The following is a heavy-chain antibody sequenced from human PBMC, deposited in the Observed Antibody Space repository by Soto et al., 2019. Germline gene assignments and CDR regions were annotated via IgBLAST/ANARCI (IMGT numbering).Heavy chain of an antibody. V-gene: IGHV3-33*01. CDR2: IWYDGGNK. D-gene: IGHD2-15*01. CDR1: GFTFTSYG. J-gene: IGHJ4*02. Sequence: GGSLRLSCAASGFTFTSYGMHWVRQAPGKGLEWVAVIWYDGGNKYYADSVKGRFIISRDNSKNTLYLQMNSLRAEDTAVYYCARARYCSGGSCYLVDYWGQGTRVTVSS. CDR3: ARARYCSGGSCYLVDY.